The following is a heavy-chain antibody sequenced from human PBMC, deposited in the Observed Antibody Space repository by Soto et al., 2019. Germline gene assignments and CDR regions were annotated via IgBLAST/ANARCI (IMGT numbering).Heavy chain of an antibody. Sequence: GGSLRLSCAASGFTFSSYAMSWVRQAPGKGLEWVSAISGSGGSTYYADSVKGRFTISRDNSKNTLYLQMNSLRAEDTAVYYCANGGGMVYARDFDYWGQGTLVTVSS. J-gene: IGHJ4*02. V-gene: IGHV3-23*01. D-gene: IGHD2-8*01. CDR3: ANGGGMVYARDFDY. CDR2: ISGSGGST. CDR1: GFTFSSYA.